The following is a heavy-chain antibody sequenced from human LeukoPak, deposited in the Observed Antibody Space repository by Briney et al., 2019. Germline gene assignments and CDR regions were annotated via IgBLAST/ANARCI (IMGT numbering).Heavy chain of an antibody. CDR3: ARSGKAGTCDY. Sequence: ASVKVSCKASGYTFTAYYMHWVRQAPGQGLEWMGWINPKSGGTNYAQKFQGRVTITTDESTSTAYMELSSLRSEDTAVYYCARSGKAGTCDYWGQGTLVTVSS. V-gene: IGHV1-2*02. CDR2: INPKSGGT. J-gene: IGHJ4*02. CDR1: GYTFTAYY. D-gene: IGHD6-13*01.